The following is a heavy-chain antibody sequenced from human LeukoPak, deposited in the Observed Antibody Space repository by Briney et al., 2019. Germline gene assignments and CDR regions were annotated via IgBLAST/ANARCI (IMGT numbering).Heavy chain of an antibody. V-gene: IGHV3-33*01. Sequence: GRSLRLSCAASGFTFSSYGMHWVRQAPGKGLEWVAVIWYDGSNKYYADSVKGRFTISRDNSKNTLYLQMNSLRAEDTAVYYCARGMRGIAAAGTVDWFDPWGQGTLVTVSS. D-gene: IGHD6-13*01. CDR2: IWYDGSNK. CDR3: ARGMRGIAAAGTVDWFDP. J-gene: IGHJ5*02. CDR1: GFTFSSYG.